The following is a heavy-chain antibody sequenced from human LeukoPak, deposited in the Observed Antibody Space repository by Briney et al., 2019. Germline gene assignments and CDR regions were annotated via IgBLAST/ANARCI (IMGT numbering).Heavy chain of an antibody. CDR2: IYYRGST. Sequence: PSETLSLTCTVSGGSISSYYWGWIRQPPGKGLEWIGSIYYRGSTYYNPSLKSRVTMSLDTSNNNFSLKLSSVTAADTAVYYCARDRSSTRDYWGQGTLVTVFS. CDR1: GGSISSYY. J-gene: IGHJ4*02. CDR3: ARDRSSTRDY. V-gene: IGHV4-39*02. D-gene: IGHD6-6*01.